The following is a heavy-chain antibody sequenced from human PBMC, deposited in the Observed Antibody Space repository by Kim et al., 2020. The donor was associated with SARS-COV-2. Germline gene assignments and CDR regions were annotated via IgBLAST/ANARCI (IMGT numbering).Heavy chain of an antibody. V-gene: IGHV1-18*01. D-gene: IGHD3-3*01. CDR2: ISAYNGNT. CDR1: GYTFTSYG. J-gene: IGHJ6*03. CDR3: ARDIFGRTQNGDYYYMDV. Sequence: ASVKVSCKASGYTFTSYGISWVRQAPGQGLEWMGWISAYNGNTNYAQKLQGRVTMTTDTSTSTAYMELRSLRSDDTAVYYCARDIFGRTQNGDYYYMDVWGKGTTVTVSS.